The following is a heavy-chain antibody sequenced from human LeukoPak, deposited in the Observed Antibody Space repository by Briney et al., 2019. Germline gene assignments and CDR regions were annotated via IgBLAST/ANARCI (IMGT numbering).Heavy chain of an antibody. CDR2: ISYDGSNK. CDR1: GFTFSSYG. CDR3: AKTVGQWLELYYYYGMDV. D-gene: IGHD6-19*01. Sequence: GGSLRLSCAASGFTFSSYGMHWVRQAPGKGLEWVAVISYDGSNKYYADSVKGRFTISRDNSKNTLYLQMNSLRAEDTAVYYCAKTVGQWLELYYYYGMDVWGQGTTVTVSS. V-gene: IGHV3-30*18. J-gene: IGHJ6*02.